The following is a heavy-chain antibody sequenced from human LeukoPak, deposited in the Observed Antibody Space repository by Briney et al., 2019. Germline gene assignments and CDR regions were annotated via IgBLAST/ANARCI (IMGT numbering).Heavy chain of an antibody. CDR3: ARDLGVRGVISY. Sequence: SETLSLTCTVSDYSISSGYYWGWIRQPPGKGLEWIGSIYHSGSTYYNPSLKSRVTISVDTSKNQFSLKLSSVTAADTAVYYCARDLGVRGVISYWGQGTLVTVSS. D-gene: IGHD3-10*01. V-gene: IGHV4-38-2*02. CDR1: DYSISSGYY. J-gene: IGHJ4*02. CDR2: IYHSGST.